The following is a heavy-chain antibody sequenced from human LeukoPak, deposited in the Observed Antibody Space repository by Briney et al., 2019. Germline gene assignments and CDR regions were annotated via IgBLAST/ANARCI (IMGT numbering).Heavy chain of an antibody. CDR2: IIPIFGTA. Sequence: ASVKVSCKASGGTFSSYAISWVRQAPGQGLEWMGGIIPIFGTANYAQKFQSRVTVTADESSSTAYMELSSLRSEDTAVYYCAKHYFGSGSLYGHWGQGTLVTVSS. J-gene: IGHJ4*02. CDR1: GGTFSSYA. D-gene: IGHD3-10*01. V-gene: IGHV1-69*13. CDR3: AKHYFGSGSLYGH.